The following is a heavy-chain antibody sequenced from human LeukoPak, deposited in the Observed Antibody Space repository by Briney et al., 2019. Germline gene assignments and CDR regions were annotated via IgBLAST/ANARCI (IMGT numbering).Heavy chain of an antibody. CDR3: TTENWYVFDN. CDR1: GFPFSSYW. J-gene: IGHJ4*02. D-gene: IGHD1-1*01. CDR2: ITLDGSDS. V-gene: IGHV3-7*04. Sequence: GGSLRLSCAASGFPFSSYWMAWVRQAPGKGLEWVATITLDGSDSCYVDSVKGRFTVSRDNAKNSLYLQMNSLRAEDTAVFYCTTENWYVFDNWGRGSLVTVSS.